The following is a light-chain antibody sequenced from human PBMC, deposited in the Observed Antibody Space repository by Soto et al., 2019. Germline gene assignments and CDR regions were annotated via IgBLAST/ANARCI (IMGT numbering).Light chain of an antibody. CDR3: SSYTSSSTGV. CDR1: RSDVGGYNY. Sequence: QSALTQPASVSGSPGQSITISCTGTRSDVGGYNYVSWYQQHPGKAPKLMIYDVSNRPSGVSNRFSGSKSGNTASLTISGLQAEDEADYYYSSYTSSSTGVFGGGTKVTVL. J-gene: IGLJ2*01. V-gene: IGLV2-14*01. CDR2: DVS.